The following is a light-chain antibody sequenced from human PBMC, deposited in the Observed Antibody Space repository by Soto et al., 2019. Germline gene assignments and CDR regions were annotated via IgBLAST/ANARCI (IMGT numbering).Light chain of an antibody. CDR3: QQFYAVPRT. Sequence: EIVLTQSPDTLAVSLGERAAINCKSSQSILNPSTNKSYLAWYQHKPGQPPILLIPWASVRESGVPDRFSGSGSGTDFSLTISGLQAEDVAFYYCQQFYAVPRTFGPGTKVDIK. CDR1: QSILNPSTNKSY. V-gene: IGKV4-1*01. J-gene: IGKJ3*01. CDR2: WAS.